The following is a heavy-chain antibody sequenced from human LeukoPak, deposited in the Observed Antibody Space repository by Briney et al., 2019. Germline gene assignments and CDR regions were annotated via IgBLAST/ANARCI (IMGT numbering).Heavy chain of an antibody. CDR2: ISGGGITT. V-gene: IGHV3-23*01. CDR1: GFTFNNYA. J-gene: IGHJ4*02. CDR3: PRQSYASGWNPFDY. Sequence: PGGSLRLSCAASGFTFNNYAMSWVRQAPGKGLEWGSTISGGGITTYYADSAKGRFTISRDNSKNTMFLQMNSLRADDTAVYYCPRQSYASGWNPFDYWGQGILVTVSS. D-gene: IGHD6-19*01.